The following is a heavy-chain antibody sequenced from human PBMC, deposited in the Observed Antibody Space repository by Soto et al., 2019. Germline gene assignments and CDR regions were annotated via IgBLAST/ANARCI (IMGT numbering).Heavy chain of an antibody. CDR1: GYTFISYG. Sequence: QVQLVQSGAEVKKPGASVKVSCKASGYTFISYGISWVRQAHGQGLEWMGWISAYNGNTNYAQQLQGRATTTTDTSTSTAYMYLRSLRSGDTAVYYCARDRGSYALDYWGQGTLVTVSS. CDR3: ARDRGSYALDY. V-gene: IGHV1-18*01. J-gene: IGHJ4*02. CDR2: ISAYNGNT. D-gene: IGHD1-26*01.